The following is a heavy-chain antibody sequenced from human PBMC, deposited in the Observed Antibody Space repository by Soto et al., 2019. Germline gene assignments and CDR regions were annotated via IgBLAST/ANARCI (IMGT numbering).Heavy chain of an antibody. D-gene: IGHD6-13*01. CDR3: ARGHKQQLVVYFDY. J-gene: IGHJ4*02. CDR1: GFTFSSYW. V-gene: IGHV3-7*01. CDR2: IKQDGSEK. Sequence: PGGSLRLSCAASGFTFSSYWMSWVRQAPGKGLEWVANIKQDGSEKYYVDSVKGRFTISRDNAKNSLYLQMNSLRAEDTAVYYCARGHKQQLVVYFDYWGQGTLVTVSS.